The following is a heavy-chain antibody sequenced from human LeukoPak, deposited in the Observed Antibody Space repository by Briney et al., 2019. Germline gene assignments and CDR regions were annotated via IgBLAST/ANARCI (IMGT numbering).Heavy chain of an antibody. Sequence: GGSLRLSCAASGFTFSSYSMNWVRQAPGKGLEWVSYISSSGSIIYYADSVKGRFTISRDNAKNSLYLQMNSLRAEDMAVYYCARGDTAMVDYYYYMDVWGKGTTVTISS. CDR2: ISSSGSII. J-gene: IGHJ6*03. CDR1: GFTFSSYS. V-gene: IGHV3-48*04. D-gene: IGHD5-18*01. CDR3: ARGDTAMVDYYYYMDV.